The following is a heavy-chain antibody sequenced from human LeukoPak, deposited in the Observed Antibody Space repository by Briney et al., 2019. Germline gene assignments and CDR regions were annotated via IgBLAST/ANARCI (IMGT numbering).Heavy chain of an antibody. CDR2: INPNSGGT. CDR1: GYTFTGYY. J-gene: IGHJ4*02. D-gene: IGHD3-10*01. CDR3: AITLYYYGSGSYYNLYY. Sequence: ASVKVSCKASGYTFTGYYMHWVRQAPGHGLEWMGWINPNSGGTNYAQNFQGRVTMTRDTSISTAYMELSSLRSDDTAVYYCAITLYYYGSGSYYNLYYWGQGTLVTVSS. V-gene: IGHV1-2*02.